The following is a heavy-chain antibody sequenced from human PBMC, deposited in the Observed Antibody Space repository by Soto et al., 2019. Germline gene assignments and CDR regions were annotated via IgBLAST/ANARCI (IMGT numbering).Heavy chain of an antibody. Sequence: PVGSLRLSCAASGFTFSSYAMSWVRQAPGKGLEWVSAISGGGGSTYYADSVKGRFTISRDNSKNTLYLQMNSLRAEDTAVYYCAKEIHSGSPIYYYYGMDVWGQGTTVTVSS. CDR3: AKEIHSGSPIYYYYGMDV. D-gene: IGHD1-26*01. V-gene: IGHV3-23*01. CDR1: GFTFSSYA. CDR2: ISGGGGST. J-gene: IGHJ6*02.